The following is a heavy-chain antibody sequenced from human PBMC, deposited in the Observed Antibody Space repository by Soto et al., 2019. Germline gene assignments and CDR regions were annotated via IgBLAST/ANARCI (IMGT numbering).Heavy chain of an antibody. CDR3: ASPNYDYIWGSYRPTDAFDI. D-gene: IGHD3-16*02. V-gene: IGHV3-7*01. CDR1: GFTFSHHG. J-gene: IGHJ3*02. CDR2: IKQDGSEK. Sequence: GGSLRLSCAASGFTFSHHGMHWVRQAPGKGLEWLTNIKQDGSEKYYADSVKGRFTISRDNAKNSLYLQMNSLRAEDTAVYYCASPNYDYIWGSYRPTDAFDIWGQGTMVTVSS.